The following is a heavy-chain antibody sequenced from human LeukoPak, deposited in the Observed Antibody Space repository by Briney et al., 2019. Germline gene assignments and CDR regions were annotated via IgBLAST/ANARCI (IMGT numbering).Heavy chain of an antibody. V-gene: IGHV1-2*02. D-gene: IGHD2-21*01. Sequence: GASVKVSCKASGYTFTGCYMHWVRQAPGQGLEWMGWINPNSGGTNYAQKFQGRVTMTRDTSISTAYMELSRLRSDDTAVYYCARDYSGFDYWGQETLVTVSS. CDR2: INPNSGGT. CDR1: GYTFTGCY. J-gene: IGHJ4*02. CDR3: ARDYSGFDY.